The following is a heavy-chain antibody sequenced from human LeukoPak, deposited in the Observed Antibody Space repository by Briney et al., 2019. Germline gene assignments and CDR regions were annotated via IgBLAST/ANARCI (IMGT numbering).Heavy chain of an antibody. CDR1: GYTFTGYY. CDR2: TNPNSGGT. J-gene: IGHJ4*02. V-gene: IGHV1-2*06. Sequence: GASVKVSCKASGYTFTGYYMHWVRQAPGQGLEWMGRTNPNSGGTNYAQKFQGRVTMTRDTSISTAYMELSRLRSDDTAVYYCARVQTAMVPYYFDYWGQGTLVTVSS. CDR3: ARVQTAMVPYYFDY. D-gene: IGHD3-10*01.